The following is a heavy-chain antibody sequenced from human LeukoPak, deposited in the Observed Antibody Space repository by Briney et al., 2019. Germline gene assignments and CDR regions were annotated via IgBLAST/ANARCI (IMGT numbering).Heavy chain of an antibody. D-gene: IGHD2-15*01. CDR2: ISYDGSNK. Sequence: GRSLRLSCAASGFTFSSYAMHWVRQAPGKGLEWVAVISYDGSNKYYADSVKGRFTISRDNSKNTLYLQMNSLRAEDTAVYYCAKDLHRNIVVVVAATPFDYWGQGTLVTVSS. J-gene: IGHJ4*02. CDR3: AKDLHRNIVVVVAATPFDY. CDR1: GFTFSSYA. V-gene: IGHV3-30-3*01.